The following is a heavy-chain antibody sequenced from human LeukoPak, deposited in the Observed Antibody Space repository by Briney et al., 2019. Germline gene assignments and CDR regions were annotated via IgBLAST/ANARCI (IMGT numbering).Heavy chain of an antibody. J-gene: IGHJ4*02. CDR1: GFSVSSSY. CDR3: ARDFGENY. V-gene: IGHV3-21*01. D-gene: IGHD3-10*01. CDR2: ISSSSSYI. Sequence: GGSLRLACAASGFSVSSSYMNWVRQAPGEGLEWVSSISSSSSYIYYADSVKGRFTISRDNAKNSLYLQMNSLRAEDTAVYYCARDFGENYWGQRTLVTVSS.